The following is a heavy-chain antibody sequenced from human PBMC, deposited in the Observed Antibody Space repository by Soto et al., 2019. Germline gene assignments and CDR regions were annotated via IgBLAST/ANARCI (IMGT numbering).Heavy chain of an antibody. CDR3: ARDYGDYAGAFDI. V-gene: IGHV3-21*01. CDR2: ISSSSSYI. CDR1: GFTFSSYS. Sequence: GGSLRLSCAASGFTFSSYSMNWVRQAPGKGLEWVSSISSSSSYIYYADSVKGRFTISGDNAKNSLYLQMNSLRAEDTAVYYCARDYGDYAGAFDIWGQGTMVTVSS. D-gene: IGHD4-17*01. J-gene: IGHJ3*02.